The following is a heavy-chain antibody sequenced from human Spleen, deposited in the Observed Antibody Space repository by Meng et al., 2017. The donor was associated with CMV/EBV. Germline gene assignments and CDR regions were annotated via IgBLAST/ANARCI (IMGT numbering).Heavy chain of an antibody. Sequence: GGSLRLSCAASGFTFSSYAMHWVRQAPGKGLDYVSGISSNGGSTYYGDSVMDRFITSRDNSRSTLYLQMGSLRAEDMGVYYCARSRYSYGPNYFYDMDVWGQGTTVTVSS. CDR1: GFTFSSYA. J-gene: IGHJ6*02. D-gene: IGHD5-18*01. CDR3: ARSRYSYGPNYFYDMDV. V-gene: IGHV3-64*02. CDR2: ISSNGGST.